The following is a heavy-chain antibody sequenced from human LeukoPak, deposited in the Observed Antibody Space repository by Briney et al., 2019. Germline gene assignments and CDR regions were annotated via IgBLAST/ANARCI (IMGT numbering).Heavy chain of an antibody. CDR1: GGSISSFY. V-gene: IGHV4-59*01. D-gene: IGHD5-18*01. CDR3: ARGRKYTYGYTVTELGSGYFDY. CDR2: IYYSGRT. J-gene: IGHJ4*02. Sequence: SETLSLTCTVSGGSISSFYWNWIRLPPGKGLELIGYIYYSGRTNYNPSLKSRGTISVDSSKNQFSLKLSSVTAAHAAMYYCARGRKYTYGYTVTELGSGYFDYWGQGTLVTVSS.